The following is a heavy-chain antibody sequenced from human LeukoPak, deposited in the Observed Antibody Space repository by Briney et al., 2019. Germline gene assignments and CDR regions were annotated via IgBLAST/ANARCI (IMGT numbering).Heavy chain of an antibody. Sequence: GGSLRLSCAASGFTVSSNYISWVRQAPGKGLEWVSVIYSGGSTYYADSVKGRFTISRDNSKNTLYLQMNSLRAEDTAVYYCARGSGRYSGYADYWGQGTLVTVSS. D-gene: IGHD5-12*01. CDR3: ARGSGRYSGYADY. CDR2: IYSGGST. V-gene: IGHV3-53*01. CDR1: GFTVSSNY. J-gene: IGHJ4*02.